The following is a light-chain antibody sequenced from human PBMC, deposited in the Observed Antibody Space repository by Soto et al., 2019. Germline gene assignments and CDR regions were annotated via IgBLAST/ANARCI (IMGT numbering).Light chain of an antibody. CDR1: QSISSY. CDR2: AAS. Sequence: DIQMTQSPSSLSASVGCRFTITCRASQSISSYLNWYQQKPGKAPKLLIYAASSLQSGVPSRFSGSGSGTEFTLTISSLQPEDFATYYCQQFNSYPITFGQGTRLETK. V-gene: IGKV1-9*01. CDR3: QQFNSYPIT. J-gene: IGKJ5*01.